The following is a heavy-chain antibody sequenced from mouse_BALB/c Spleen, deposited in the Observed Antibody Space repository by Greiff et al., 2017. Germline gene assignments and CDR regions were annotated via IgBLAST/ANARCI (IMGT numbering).Heavy chain of an antibody. CDR3: TTITTVAY. J-gene: IGHJ3*01. CDR1: GYTFTSYW. V-gene: IGHV1S127*01. CDR2: IDPSDSYT. Sequence: QVQLQQPGAELVKPGASVKMSCKASGYTFTSYWMHWVKQRPGQGLEWIGVIDPSDSYTSYNQKFKGKATLTVDTSSSTAYMQLSSLTSEDSAVYYCTTITTVAYWGQGTLVTVSA. D-gene: IGHD1-1*01.